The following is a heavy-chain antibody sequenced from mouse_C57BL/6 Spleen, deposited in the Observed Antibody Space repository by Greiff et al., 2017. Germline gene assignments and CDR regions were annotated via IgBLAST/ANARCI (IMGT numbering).Heavy chain of an antibody. Sequence: DVHLVESGGGLVKPGGSLKLSCAASGFTFSDYGMHWVRQAPEKGLEWVAYISSGSSTIYYADTVKGRFTISRDNAKNTLFLQMTSLRSEDTAMYYCARHYRDAMDYWGQGTSVTVSS. D-gene: IGHD2-14*01. CDR2: ISSGSSTI. J-gene: IGHJ4*01. V-gene: IGHV5-17*01. CDR1: GFTFSDYG. CDR3: ARHYRDAMDY.